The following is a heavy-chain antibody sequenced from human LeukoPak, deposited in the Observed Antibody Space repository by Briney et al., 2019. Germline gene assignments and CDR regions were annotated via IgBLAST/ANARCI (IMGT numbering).Heavy chain of an antibody. CDR3: ASLTVVVPAANTDY. Sequence: ASVKVSCKASGYTFTGYYMHWVRQAPGQGLEWMGWINPNSGGTNYAQKFQGRVTMTRDTSISTAYMELSRLRSDDTAVYYCASLTVVVPAANTDYWGQGTLVTASS. V-gene: IGHV1-2*02. CDR1: GYTFTGYY. CDR2: INPNSGGT. J-gene: IGHJ4*02. D-gene: IGHD2-2*01.